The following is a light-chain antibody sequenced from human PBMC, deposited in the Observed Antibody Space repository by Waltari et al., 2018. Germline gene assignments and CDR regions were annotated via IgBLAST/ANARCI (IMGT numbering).Light chain of an antibody. CDR2: KAS. CDR3: QKYNSYASA. J-gene: IGKJ1*01. V-gene: IGKV1-5*03. CDR1: QSISSW. Sequence: DIQMTQSPSTLSASVGDRVTMTCRASQSISSWLAWYQQKPGKDPKLLIYKASSLESGVPARFSGCGCLTEFTLLISSLQPDDFAIDYCQKYNSYASAFGQGTKVEIK.